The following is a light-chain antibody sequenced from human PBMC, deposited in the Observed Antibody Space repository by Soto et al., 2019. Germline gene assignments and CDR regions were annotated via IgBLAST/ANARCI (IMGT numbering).Light chain of an antibody. CDR2: DAS. J-gene: IGKJ1*01. CDR3: QHYNSYSEA. V-gene: IGKV1-5*01. CDR1: QSISSW. Sequence: DIPVTQSPSTLSASVGHRVTITCRVSQSISSWLAWYQQKPGKAPKLLIYDASSLESGVPSRFSGSGSGTEFTLTISSLQPDDFATYYCQHYNSYSEAFGQGTKVDIK.